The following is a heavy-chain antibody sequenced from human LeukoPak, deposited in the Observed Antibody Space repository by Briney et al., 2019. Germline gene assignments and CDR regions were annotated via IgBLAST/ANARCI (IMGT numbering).Heavy chain of an antibody. Sequence: ASVKVSCKASGYTFTCYYMHWGRQAPGQGLEWMGWINPNSGGTNYAQKFQGRVTMTRDTSISTAYMELSRLRSDDTAVYYCARIGELLVPYDAFDIWGQGTMVTVSS. J-gene: IGHJ3*02. V-gene: IGHV1-2*02. CDR1: GYTFTCYY. D-gene: IGHD1-26*01. CDR2: INPNSGGT. CDR3: ARIGELLVPYDAFDI.